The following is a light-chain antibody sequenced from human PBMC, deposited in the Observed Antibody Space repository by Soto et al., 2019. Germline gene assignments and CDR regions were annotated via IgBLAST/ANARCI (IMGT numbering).Light chain of an antibody. V-gene: IGKV1-39*01. CDR3: QHTYSLPPVT. J-gene: IGKJ5*01. CDR1: QSISRY. CDR2: TAS. Sequence: DIQMTQSPSSLSASVGDRVTITCRASQSISRYLSWYQHKPGTAPKLLIYTASSLHTGVPSRFIGGGSGAHLTLAISYLQPEDFATYYCQHTYSLPPVTFGQGTRLEIK.